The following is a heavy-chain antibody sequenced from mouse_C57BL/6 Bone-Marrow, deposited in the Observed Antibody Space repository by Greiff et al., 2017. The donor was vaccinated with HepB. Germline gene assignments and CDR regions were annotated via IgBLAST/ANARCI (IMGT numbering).Heavy chain of an antibody. J-gene: IGHJ4*01. D-gene: IGHD6-1*01. V-gene: IGHV1-74*01. CDR1: GYTFTSYW. CDR3: AIEQRGRAMDY. Sequence: QVQLKESGAELVKPGASVKVSCKASGYTFTSYWMHWVKQRPGQGLEWIGRIHPSDSDTNYNQKFKGKATLTVDKSSSTADMQLSSLTSEDSAVYYCAIEQRGRAMDYWGQGTSVTVSS. CDR2: IHPSDSDT.